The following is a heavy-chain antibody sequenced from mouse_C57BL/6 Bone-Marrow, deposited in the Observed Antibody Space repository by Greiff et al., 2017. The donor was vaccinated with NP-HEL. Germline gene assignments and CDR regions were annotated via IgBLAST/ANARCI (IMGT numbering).Heavy chain of an antibody. Sequence: EVHLVESGGDLVKPGGSLKLSCAASGFTFSSYGMSWVRQTPDKRLEWVATISSGGSYTYYPDSVKVRFTISRDNAKNTLYLQMSSLKSEDTAMYYCARHTSWFAYWGQGTLVTVSA. V-gene: IGHV5-6*01. CDR3: ARHTSWFAY. CDR2: ISSGGSYT. J-gene: IGHJ3*01. CDR1: GFTFSSYG.